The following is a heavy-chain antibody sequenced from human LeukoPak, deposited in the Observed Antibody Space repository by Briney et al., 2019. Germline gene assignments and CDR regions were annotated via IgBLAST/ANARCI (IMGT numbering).Heavy chain of an antibody. Sequence: ASVKVFCKAAGDTFNTCYIHWFRQAPGQGPEWIGIIRPNYNTVYAPRFQGRVTVTRDMSTSTVYMDLRSLRSDDTAVYYCARERPEVYYFDSWGQGTLVTVSS. CDR3: ARERPEVYYFDS. CDR1: GDTFNTCY. CDR2: IRPNYNT. J-gene: IGHJ4*02. V-gene: IGHV1-46*02.